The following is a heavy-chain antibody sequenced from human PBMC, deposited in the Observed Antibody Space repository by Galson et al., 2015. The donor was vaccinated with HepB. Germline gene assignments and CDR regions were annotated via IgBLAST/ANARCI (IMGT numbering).Heavy chain of an antibody. D-gene: IGHD2-15*01. V-gene: IGHV1-18*01. J-gene: IGHJ5*02. CDR2: ISAYNGNT. CDR1: GYTFTSYG. CDR3: ARDLCSGGSCYGVEGGGWFDP. Sequence: SVKVSCKASGYTFTSYGISWVRQAPGQGLEWMGWISAYNGNTNYAQKLQGRVTMTTDTSTSTAYMELRSLRFDDTAVYYCARDLCSGGSCYGVEGGGWFDPWGQGTLVTVSS.